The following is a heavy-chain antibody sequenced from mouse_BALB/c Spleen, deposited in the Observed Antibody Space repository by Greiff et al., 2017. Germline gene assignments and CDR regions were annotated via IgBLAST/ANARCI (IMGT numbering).Heavy chain of an antibody. CDR3: TRNGYDGLYFDY. CDR2: IYPSDSYT. Sequence: QVQLQQPGAELVRPGASVKLSCKASGYTFTSYWINWVKQRPGQGLEWIGNIYPSDSYTNYNQKFKDKATLTVDKSSSTAYMQLSSPTSEDSAVYYCTRNGYDGLYFDYWGQGTTRTGSS. V-gene: IGHV1-69*02. CDR1: GYTFTSYW. J-gene: IGHJ2*01. D-gene: IGHD2-2*01.